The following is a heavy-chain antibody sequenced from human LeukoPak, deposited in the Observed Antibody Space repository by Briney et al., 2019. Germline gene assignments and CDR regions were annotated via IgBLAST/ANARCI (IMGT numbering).Heavy chain of an antibody. D-gene: IGHD1-26*01. V-gene: IGHV3-23*01. CDR3: AKSFGSQPGKWELPRGGWFDP. CDR1: GFTFSSYA. Sequence: GGSLRLSCAASGFTFSSYAMSWVRQAPGKGLEWVSAISGSGGSTYYADSVKGRFTISRDNSKNTLYLQMNSLRAEDTAVYYCAKSFGSQPGKWELPRGGWFDPWGQGTLVTVSS. CDR2: ISGSGGST. J-gene: IGHJ5*02.